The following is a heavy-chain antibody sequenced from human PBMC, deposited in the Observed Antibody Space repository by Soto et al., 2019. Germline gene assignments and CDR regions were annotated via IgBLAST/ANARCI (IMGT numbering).Heavy chain of an antibody. CDR2: AYWDDDN. D-gene: IGHD1-20*01. J-gene: IGHJ4*02. CDR1: GFSLSTTGVG. Sequence: QITLKESGPTLVKPTQTLTLTCSFSGFSLSTTGVGVGWIRQPPGKALEWLGFAYWDDDNRYSPSLKSRLTSTXXTXGXQVVLTMTNMDPVDTATYFCAHRRGGYNWDDAHFDYWGQGTLVTVSS. CDR3: AHRRGGYNWDDAHFDY. V-gene: IGHV2-5*02.